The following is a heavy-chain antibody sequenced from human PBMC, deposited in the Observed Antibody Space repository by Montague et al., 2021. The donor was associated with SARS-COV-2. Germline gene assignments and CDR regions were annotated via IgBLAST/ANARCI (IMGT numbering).Heavy chain of an antibody. CDR1: GGSISSSNYY. Sequence: SETLSLTCTVSGGSISSSNYYWGWIRQPPGKGLEWIGSIYYSGSTYYNPSLKSRVTIFVDTSKNQFSLKLSSVTAADTAVYYCASPTYYYDGSGSDAFDIWGQGTMVTVSS. J-gene: IGHJ3*02. CDR3: ASPTYYYDGSGSDAFDI. CDR2: IYYSGST. D-gene: IGHD3-22*01. V-gene: IGHV4-39*01.